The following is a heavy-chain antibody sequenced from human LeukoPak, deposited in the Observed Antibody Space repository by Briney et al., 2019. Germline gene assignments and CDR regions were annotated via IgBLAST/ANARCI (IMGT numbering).Heavy chain of an antibody. CDR2: VYQSGTT. CDR3: ARGETIVADRRKGDGFDI. J-gene: IGHJ3*02. D-gene: IGHD5-12*01. CDR1: GYSISSDYY. V-gene: IGHV4-38-2*01. Sequence: KTSETLSLTCVVSGYSISSDYYWVWIRQPPGKGLEWIGNVYQSGTTYSNPSLKSRVTMSVDTSKNQFSLKVNSVTAADTAVYYCARGETIVADRRKGDGFDIWGQGTLVTVSS.